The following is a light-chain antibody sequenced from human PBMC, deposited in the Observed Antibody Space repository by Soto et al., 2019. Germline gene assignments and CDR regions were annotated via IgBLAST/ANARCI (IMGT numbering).Light chain of an antibody. J-gene: IGLJ2*01. CDR3: QSYDSSLSGSVV. Sequence: QSVLTQPPSVSGAPGQRVTISCTGSSSNIGAGYDVHWYQQLPGTAPKVFIYGNSNRPSGVPDRFSGSRSGTSASLAITGLQAEDEADYYSQSYDSSLSGSVVFGGGTKLTVL. V-gene: IGLV1-40*01. CDR2: GNS. CDR1: SSNIGAGYD.